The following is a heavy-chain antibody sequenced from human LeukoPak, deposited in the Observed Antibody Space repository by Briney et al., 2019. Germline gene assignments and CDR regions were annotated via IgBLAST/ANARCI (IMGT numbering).Heavy chain of an antibody. V-gene: IGHV4-39*01. CDR3: ASLVPALPPITFDY. D-gene: IGHD2-2*01. CDR1: GGSISSSSYY. Sequence: SETLSLTCTVSGGSISSSSYYWGWIRQPPGKGLEWIGSIYYSGSTYYNPSLKSRVTISVDTSKNQFSLKLSSVTAADTAVYYCASLVPALPPITFDYWGQGTLVTVSS. CDR2: IYYSGST. J-gene: IGHJ4*02.